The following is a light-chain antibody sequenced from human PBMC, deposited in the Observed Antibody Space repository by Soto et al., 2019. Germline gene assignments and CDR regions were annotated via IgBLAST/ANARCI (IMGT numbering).Light chain of an antibody. V-gene: IGLV2-14*01. Sequence: QSALTQPASVSGSPGQSITISCTGTSSDLGGYNFVSWYQQHPGKAPKLMIYDVSNRPSGVSDRFSGSKSGNTASLTISGLQAEDEADYYCSSYTSSSTSVFGGGTKVTVL. CDR3: SSYTSSSTSV. J-gene: IGLJ2*01. CDR1: SSDLGGYNF. CDR2: DVS.